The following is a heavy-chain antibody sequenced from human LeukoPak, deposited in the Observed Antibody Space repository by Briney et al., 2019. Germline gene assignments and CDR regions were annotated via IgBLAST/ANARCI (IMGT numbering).Heavy chain of an antibody. CDR1: GFTFSSYS. CDR3: ARDGPGYYDSSGYYYGLYFDH. J-gene: IGHJ4*02. D-gene: IGHD3-22*01. CDR2: ISSSSSTI. Sequence: GGSLRLSCAASGFTFSSYSMTWVRQAPGKGLEWVSYISSSSSTIYYADSVKGRFTISRDNAKNSLYLQMNSLRAEDTAVYYCARDGPGYYDSSGYYYGLYFDHWGQGTLVTVSS. V-gene: IGHV3-48*01.